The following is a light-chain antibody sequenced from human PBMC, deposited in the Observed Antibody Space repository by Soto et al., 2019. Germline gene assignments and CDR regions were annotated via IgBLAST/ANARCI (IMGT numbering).Light chain of an antibody. Sequence: QSALTQPASVSGSPGQSVTISCTGTSNDVGGYKYVSWYQQHPGKAPKLMIYEVSNRPSGVSNRFSGSKSGNTASLTISGLQAEDDADYYCSSFTSSSTYVLFGGGTKLTVL. CDR3: SSFTSSSTYVL. CDR1: SNDVGGYKY. CDR2: EVS. J-gene: IGLJ2*01. V-gene: IGLV2-14*01.